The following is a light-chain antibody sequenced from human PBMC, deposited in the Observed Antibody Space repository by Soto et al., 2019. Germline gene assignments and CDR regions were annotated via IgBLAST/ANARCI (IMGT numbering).Light chain of an antibody. J-gene: IGKJ1*01. CDR3: QQYENFSGT. CDR1: QSVSGW. CDR2: DAS. V-gene: IGKV1-5*01. Sequence: DSQMTQYPSTLSASVGYTFTVTCRASQSVSGWLAWYQQKPGEAPKLLIYDASALPRGVPSRFSGSGSGTKFTLTIASLQPDDFATYYCQQYENFSGTFGQGSKVDIK.